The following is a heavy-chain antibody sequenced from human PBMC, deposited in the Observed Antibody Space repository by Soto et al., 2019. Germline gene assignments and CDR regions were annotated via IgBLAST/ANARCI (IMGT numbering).Heavy chain of an antibody. Sequence: GGSLRLSCAASGFTFSSYGMHWVRQAPGKGLEWVAVIWYDGSNKYYADSVKGQFTISRDNSKNTLYLQMNSLRAEDTAVYYCARDGGFKYSYGSSPDYWGQGTLVTVSS. V-gene: IGHV3-33*01. D-gene: IGHD5-18*01. J-gene: IGHJ4*02. CDR1: GFTFSSYG. CDR2: IWYDGSNK. CDR3: ARDGGFKYSYGSSPDY.